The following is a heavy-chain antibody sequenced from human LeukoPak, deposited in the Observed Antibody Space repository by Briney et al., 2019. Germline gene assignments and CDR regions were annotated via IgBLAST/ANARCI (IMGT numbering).Heavy chain of an antibody. CDR3: VRSSSSDYFDY. CDR2: ISYDGSEK. V-gene: IGHV3-30-3*01. D-gene: IGHD6-25*01. CDR1: GFIFNNYP. J-gene: IGHJ4*02. Sequence: GGALRLACAASGFIFNNYPMHWVRQPPGKGLEWVAVISYDGSEKYYIDSVKGRFTISRDNPKNTLYLQMNNLRPDDAALYYCVRSSSSDYFDYWGQGTLVTVSS.